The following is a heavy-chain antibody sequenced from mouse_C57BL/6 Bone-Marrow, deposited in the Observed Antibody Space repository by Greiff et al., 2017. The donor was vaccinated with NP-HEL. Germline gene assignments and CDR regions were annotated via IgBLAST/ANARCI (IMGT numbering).Heavy chain of an antibody. V-gene: IGHV1-78*01. CDR3: ARSLWGPWRYFDV. J-gene: IGHJ1*03. CDR2: IYPRDGST. D-gene: IGHD1-1*02. CDR1: GYTFTDHT. Sequence: VQLQESAAELVKPGASVKISCKVSGYTFTDHTIHWMKQRPEQGLEWIGYIYPRDGSTKYNEKFKGKATLTADKSSSTAYMQLNSLTSEDSAVYFCARSLWGPWRYFDVWGTGTTVTVSS.